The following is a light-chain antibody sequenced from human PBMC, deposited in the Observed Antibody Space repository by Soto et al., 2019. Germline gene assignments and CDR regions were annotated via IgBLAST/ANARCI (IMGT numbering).Light chain of an antibody. V-gene: IGLV2-14*01. J-gene: IGLJ1*01. CDR1: SSDVGGYNY. Sequence: QSVLTQPASVSGSPGQSITISCTGTSSDVGGYNYVSWYQQQSGKAPKLIIHEVSNRPSGVSNRFSGSKSGNTASLTISGLQAEDEADYYCDSYTSSRDYVFGIGTKVTVL. CDR2: EVS. CDR3: DSYTSSRDYV.